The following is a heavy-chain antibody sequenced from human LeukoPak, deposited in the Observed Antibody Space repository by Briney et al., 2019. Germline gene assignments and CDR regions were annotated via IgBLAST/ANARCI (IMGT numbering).Heavy chain of an antibody. CDR2: ISGDGGST. CDR1: GFTFDDYA. D-gene: IGHD5-24*01. V-gene: IGHV3-43*02. Sequence: GGSLRLSCAASGFTFDDYAMHWVRQAPGKGLEWVSLISGDGGSTYYADSVKVRFTISRDNSKNSLYLQMNSLRTEDTALYYCASGRDGYNYGYWGQGTLVTVSS. CDR3: ASGRDGYNYGY. J-gene: IGHJ4*02.